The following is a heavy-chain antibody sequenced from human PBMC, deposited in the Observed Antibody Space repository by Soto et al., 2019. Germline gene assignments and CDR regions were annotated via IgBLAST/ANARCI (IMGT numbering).Heavy chain of an antibody. Sequence: EVQLLESGGGLVQPGGSLRLSCAASGFTFSSYAMSWVRQAPGKGLEWVSAISGSGGSTYYADSVKGRFTISRDNSKNTRYLQMNSLIAEDTAVYYCAKEGGYCSSTSCYGRVYYWGQGTLVTVSS. V-gene: IGHV3-23*01. CDR3: AKEGGYCSSTSCYGRVYY. CDR2: ISGSGGST. J-gene: IGHJ4*02. D-gene: IGHD2-2*03. CDR1: GFTFSSYA.